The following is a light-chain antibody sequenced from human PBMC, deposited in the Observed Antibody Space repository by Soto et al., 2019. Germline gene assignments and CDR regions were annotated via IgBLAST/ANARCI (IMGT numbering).Light chain of an antibody. J-gene: IGLJ3*02. CDR2: RNN. CDR3: AAWDDNLSGGV. V-gene: IGLV1-47*01. Sequence: QSVLVQPPSVSGTPGQRVALSCSGISSNIGSNYVYWYQRLPGTAPKLLLYRNNQRPSGVPDRFSGSKSGTSASLAISGLRSEDEADYYCAAWDDNLSGGVFGGGTKVTVL. CDR1: SSNIGSNY.